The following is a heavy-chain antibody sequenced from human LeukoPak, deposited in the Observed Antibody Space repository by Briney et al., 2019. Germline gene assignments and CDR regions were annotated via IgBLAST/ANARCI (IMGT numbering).Heavy chain of an antibody. D-gene: IGHD3-10*01. V-gene: IGHV3-11*05. CDR3: ARDRGSEGVDP. CDR2: ISSSGHT. J-gene: IGHJ5*02. CDR1: GFTFSDYY. Sequence: GGSLRLSCAASGFTFSDYYMSWIRQAPGKGLEWVSYISSSGHTNYADSVKGRFTISRDNVKNSLSLQMNSLRAEDTAVYYCARDRGSEGVDPWGQGTLVTVSS.